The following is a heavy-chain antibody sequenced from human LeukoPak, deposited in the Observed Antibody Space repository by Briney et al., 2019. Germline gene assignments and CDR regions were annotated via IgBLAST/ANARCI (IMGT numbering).Heavy chain of an antibody. J-gene: IGHJ6*03. Sequence: SETLSLTCTVSGGPIRNYYWSWIRQSPGRKLEWIGHIYYSGGAKYNPSLKSRVTISVDTSKNQFSLRLSSVTAADTAVYYCARLSEYTSSFHYLDVWGNGTTVTVSS. CDR2: IYYSGGA. D-gene: IGHD6-6*01. V-gene: IGHV4-59*08. CDR1: GGPIRNYY. CDR3: ARLSEYTSSFHYLDV.